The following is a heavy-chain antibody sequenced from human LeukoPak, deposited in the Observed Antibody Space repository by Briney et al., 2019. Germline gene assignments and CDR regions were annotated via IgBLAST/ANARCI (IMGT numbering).Heavy chain of an antibody. CDR1: GFTLDDYA. J-gene: IGHJ4*02. CDR2: ISWNSGSI. CDR3: AKGSCSSTSCYTDY. Sequence: GRSLRLSCAASGFTLDDYAMHWVRQAPGKGLEWVSGISWNSGSIGYADSVKGRFTISRDNAKNSLYLQMNSLRAEDTALYYCAKGSCSSTSCYTDYWGQGTLVTVSS. V-gene: IGHV3-9*01. D-gene: IGHD2-2*02.